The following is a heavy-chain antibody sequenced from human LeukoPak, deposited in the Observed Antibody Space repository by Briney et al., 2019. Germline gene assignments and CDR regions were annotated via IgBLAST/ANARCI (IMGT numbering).Heavy chain of an antibody. CDR2: MNPNIGNT. Sequence: ASVKVSCKASGYTFTRFDIIWLRQATGQGLEWMGWMNPNIGNTGYAQKFQDRVSITRDTSTSTAYMELSSLKSEDTAVYYCARDPSSGWYHWYFDLWGRGTLVTVSS. D-gene: IGHD6-19*01. J-gene: IGHJ2*01. CDR3: ARDPSSGWYHWYFDL. CDR1: GYTFTRFD. V-gene: IGHV1-8*03.